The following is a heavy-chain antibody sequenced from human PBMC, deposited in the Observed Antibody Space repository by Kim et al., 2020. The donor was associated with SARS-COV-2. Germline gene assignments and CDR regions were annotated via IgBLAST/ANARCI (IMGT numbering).Heavy chain of an antibody. Sequence: ASVKVSCKASGYTFTSYGISWVRQAPGQGLEWMGWISAYNGNTNYAQKLQGRVTMTTDTSTSTAYMELRSTRSDDTAGYYCARMVGYCSGGSCDSGWYYYYGMDVWGQGTTVTVSS. CDR2: ISAYNGNT. CDR1: GYTFTSYG. CDR3: ARMVGYCSGGSCDSGWYYYYGMDV. V-gene: IGHV1-18*01. J-gene: IGHJ6*02. D-gene: IGHD2-15*01.